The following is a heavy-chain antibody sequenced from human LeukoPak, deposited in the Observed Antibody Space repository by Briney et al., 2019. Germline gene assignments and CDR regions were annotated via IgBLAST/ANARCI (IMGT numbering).Heavy chain of an antibody. Sequence: GGSLRLSCAASGLPFSSDRMNWVRQAPGKGLEWVSTIYSGSDYIYYADSVKGRFTISRDNAKNSLYLQMNSLGAEGTAVYYCARDLPVAGAYHNFDYWGQGTLVTVSS. CDR1: GLPFSSDR. CDR2: IYSGSDYI. D-gene: IGHD6-19*01. V-gene: IGHV3-21*01. CDR3: ARDLPVAGAYHNFDY. J-gene: IGHJ4*02.